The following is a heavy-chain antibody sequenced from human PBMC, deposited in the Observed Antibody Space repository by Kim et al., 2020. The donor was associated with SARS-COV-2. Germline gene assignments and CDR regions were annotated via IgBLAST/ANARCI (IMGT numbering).Heavy chain of an antibody. Sequence: SETLSLTCTVSGGFISSSSYYWGWIRQPPGKGLEWIGSIYYSGSTYYNPSLKIRVTISVDTSKKQFSLKLSSVTAADTAVYYCARDDTSGYYYFDYWGQGTLVTVSS. CDR1: GGFISSSSYY. CDR2: IYYSGST. D-gene: IGHD3-22*01. CDR3: ARDDTSGYYYFDY. V-gene: IGHV4-39*01. J-gene: IGHJ4*02.